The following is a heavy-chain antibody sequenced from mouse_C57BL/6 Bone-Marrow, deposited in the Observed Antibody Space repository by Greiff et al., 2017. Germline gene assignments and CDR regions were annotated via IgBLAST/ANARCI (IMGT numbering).Heavy chain of an antibody. D-gene: IGHD2-5*01. Sequence: EVQGVESGGDLVKPGGSLKLSCAASGFTFSSYGMSWVRQTPDKRLEWVATISSGGSYTYYPDSVKGRFTISRDNAKNTLYLQMSSLKSEDTAMYYCARQGIVTTSYYFDYWGQGTTLTVSS. V-gene: IGHV5-6*01. J-gene: IGHJ2*01. CDR2: ISSGGSYT. CDR3: ARQGIVTTSYYFDY. CDR1: GFTFSSYG.